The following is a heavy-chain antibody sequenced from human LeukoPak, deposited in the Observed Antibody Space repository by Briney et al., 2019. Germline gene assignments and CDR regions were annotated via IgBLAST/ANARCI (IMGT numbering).Heavy chain of an antibody. D-gene: IGHD2-15*01. V-gene: IGHV3-48*03. Sequence: GGSLRLSCAASGFTFSGYEMNWVRQAPGKGLEWVSYISTTGETIYYADSVKGRFTISRDNAKSSLYLQMNSLRAEDTAIYYCAREELVAAAFDHWGQVTLVTVSS. CDR2: ISTTGETI. J-gene: IGHJ4*02. CDR3: AREELVAAAFDH. CDR1: GFTFSGYE.